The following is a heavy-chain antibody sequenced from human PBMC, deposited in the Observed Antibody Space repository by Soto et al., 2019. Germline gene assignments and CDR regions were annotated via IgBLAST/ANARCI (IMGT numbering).Heavy chain of an antibody. D-gene: IGHD1-26*01. CDR3: AKSKWELLGYFDY. CDR1: GFTFDVYT. J-gene: IGHJ4*02. Sequence: PGGSLSLSCAASGFTFDVYTMHWVSQAAGKGLEWVCLISWNGGNTYYADSMKGRFTISRNNSKNSLYLQMNSLRTEDTALYYYAKSKWELLGYFDYWGQGTLVTVSS. V-gene: IGHV3-43*01. CDR2: ISWNGGNT.